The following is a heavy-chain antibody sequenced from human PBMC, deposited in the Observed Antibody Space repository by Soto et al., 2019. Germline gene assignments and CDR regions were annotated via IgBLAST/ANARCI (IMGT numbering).Heavy chain of an antibody. V-gene: IGHV3-23*01. CDR2: ISNGGGST. D-gene: IGHD2-15*01. J-gene: IGHJ4*02. CDR3: AKVPPGFLVPPGVACDY. CDR1: GFTFSSFA. Sequence: VQLLESGGGLVQPGGSLRLSCAASGFTFSSFAMNWVRQAPGKGLEWVSAISNGGGSTFYADSVRGRFTISRDNSKNTLFLQMNSLRAEDTAVYYCAKVPPGFLVPPGVACDYWGQGTLVTVSS.